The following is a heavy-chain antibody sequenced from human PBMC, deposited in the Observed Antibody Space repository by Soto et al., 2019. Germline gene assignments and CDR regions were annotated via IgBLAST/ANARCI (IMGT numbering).Heavy chain of an antibody. CDR3: ARSGSSWLDY. Sequence: SETLSLTCTVSGGSISSYYWSWIRQPPGKGLEWIGYIYYSGSTNYNPSLKSRVTISVDTSKNQFSLKLSSVTAADTAVYYCARSGSSWLDYWGQGTLVTVSS. V-gene: IGHV4-59*01. J-gene: IGHJ4*02. D-gene: IGHD6-13*01. CDR2: IYYSGST. CDR1: GGSISSYY.